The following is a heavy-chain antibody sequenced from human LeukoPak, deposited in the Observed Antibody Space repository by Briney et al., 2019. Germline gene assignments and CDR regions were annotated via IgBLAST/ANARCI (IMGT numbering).Heavy chain of an antibody. J-gene: IGHJ3*02. CDR2: ISAYNGNT. CDR1: GYTFTSYG. D-gene: IGHD5-12*01. Sequence: ASVKVSCKASGYTFTSYGISWVRQAPGQGLEWMGWISAYNGNTNYAQKLQGRVTVTTDTSTSTAYMELRSLRSDDAAVYYCARHGSDVIVATADDAFDIWGQGTMVTVSS. CDR3: ARHGSDVIVATADDAFDI. V-gene: IGHV1-18*01.